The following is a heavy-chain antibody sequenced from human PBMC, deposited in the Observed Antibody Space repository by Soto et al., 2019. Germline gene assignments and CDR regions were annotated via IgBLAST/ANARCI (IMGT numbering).Heavy chain of an antibody. CDR1: GYTFTGYH. J-gene: IGHJ3*01. D-gene: IGHD2-15*01. Sequence: ASVKGSCKASGYTFTGYHMHWVRQAPGQGLEWMGWIDPNSGCTNYAQRFQGWVTMTRDTSISTAYMELSRLRSDDTAVYYCASSYCSGGSCYPWGQGTMVTVSS. CDR3: ASSYCSGGSCYP. CDR2: IDPNSGCT. V-gene: IGHV1-2*04.